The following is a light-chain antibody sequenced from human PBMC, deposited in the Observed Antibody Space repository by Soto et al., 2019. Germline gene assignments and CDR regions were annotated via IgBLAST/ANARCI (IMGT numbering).Light chain of an antibody. CDR3: QKCKVAPFT. Sequence: DIQVTQSPSSLSASVVDRVTITFRASQIIRTYLNWYQQRPGKPPKLLIHTASPLQSGVPSRFSGSGSGTEFTLTISGPLPEDFATYYCQKCKVAPFTFGGGTKVDIK. CDR2: TAS. CDR1: QIIRTY. V-gene: IGKV1-39*01. J-gene: IGKJ4*01.